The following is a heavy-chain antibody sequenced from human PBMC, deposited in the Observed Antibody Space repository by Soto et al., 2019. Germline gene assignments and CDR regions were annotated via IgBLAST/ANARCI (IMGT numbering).Heavy chain of an antibody. V-gene: IGHV3-23*01. J-gene: IGHJ5*01. D-gene: IGHD3-3*01. Sequence: PGGSLRLSCVGSGFTFSMFAMSWVRQAPGKGLEWISSIGGSGGSTYYADSVKGRFTVSRDNSKTTVFLQMNSLRTEDTAVYFCAKERNFWSGTAGFDSWGQGSPVTVSS. CDR3: AKERNFWSGTAGFDS. CDR2: IGGSGGST. CDR1: GFTFSMFA.